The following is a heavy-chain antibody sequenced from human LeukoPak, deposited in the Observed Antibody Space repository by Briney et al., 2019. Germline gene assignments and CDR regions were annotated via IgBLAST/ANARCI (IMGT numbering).Heavy chain of an antibody. CDR1: GFTFSSYG. Sequence: GGSLRLSCAASGFTFSSYGMHWVRQAPGKGLEWVAFIRHDGSNKYYADSVKGRFTISGDNSKNTLYLQMNSLRAEDTAVYYCAKDNYYDTSGYYYPDYWGQGTLATVSS. V-gene: IGHV3-30*02. CDR2: IRHDGSNK. J-gene: IGHJ4*02. CDR3: AKDNYYDTSGYYYPDY. D-gene: IGHD3-22*01.